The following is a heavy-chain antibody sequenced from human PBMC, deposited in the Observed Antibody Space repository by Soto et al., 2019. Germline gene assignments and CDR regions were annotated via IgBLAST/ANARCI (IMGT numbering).Heavy chain of an antibody. V-gene: IGHV3-49*03. CDR1: GFTFGDYP. Sequence: PGGSLRLSCTASGFTFGDYPMSWFRQAPGMGLEWVGSIRSKAHGGTTEYAASVKGRFTISRDDSKSIAYLQMNSLKTEDTAVYYCSRSGYSDSWNGKGLDYWGQGTLVTVSS. CDR3: SRSGYSDSWNGKGLDY. D-gene: IGHD6-13*01. J-gene: IGHJ4*02. CDR2: IRSKAHGGTT.